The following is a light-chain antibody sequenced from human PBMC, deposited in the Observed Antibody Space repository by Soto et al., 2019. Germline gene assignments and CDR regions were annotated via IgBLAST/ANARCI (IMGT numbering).Light chain of an antibody. CDR3: QQTYTTPLT. J-gene: IGKJ4*01. CDR2: AAS. CDR1: QNINTY. Sequence: DIQMTQSPSSLPASVGDRVPITCRASQNINTYLTWYQQKPGKAPKLLIYAASTLQSGVPSRFSGSRSGTDFTLIISSLEPEDLATYYCQQTYTTPLTFGGGTKVELK. V-gene: IGKV1-39*01.